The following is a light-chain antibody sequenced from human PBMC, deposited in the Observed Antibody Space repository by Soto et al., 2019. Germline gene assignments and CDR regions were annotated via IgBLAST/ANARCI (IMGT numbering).Light chain of an antibody. Sequence: EVVLTQSPGTLSLSPGERATLSCRASRNINGNYLGWYQLKRGQAPRLLIYGASSRATGIPDRFSGSGSGTDFTLTISRLEPEDFAVYYCQQYGSSPITFGQGTRLEIK. V-gene: IGKV3-20*01. CDR3: QQYGSSPIT. J-gene: IGKJ5*01. CDR2: GAS. CDR1: RNINGNY.